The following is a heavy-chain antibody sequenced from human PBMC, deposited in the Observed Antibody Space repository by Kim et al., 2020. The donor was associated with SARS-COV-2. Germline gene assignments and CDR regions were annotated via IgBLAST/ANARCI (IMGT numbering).Heavy chain of an antibody. CDR1: GGSISSYY. J-gene: IGHJ6*03. Sequence: SETLSLTCTVSGGSISSYYWSWIRQPPGKGLEWIGYIYYSGSTNYNPSLKSRVTISVDTSKNQFSLKLSSVTAADTAVYYCARGAMATYYYYMDVWGKGTTVTVSS. CDR2: IYYSGST. CDR3: ARGAMATYYYYMDV. V-gene: IGHV4-59*08. D-gene: IGHD5-18*01.